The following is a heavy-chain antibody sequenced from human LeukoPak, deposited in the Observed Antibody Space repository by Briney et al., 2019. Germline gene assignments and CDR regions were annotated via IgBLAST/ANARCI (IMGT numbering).Heavy chain of an antibody. J-gene: IGHJ6*03. V-gene: IGHV4-59*01. CDR2: IYYSGRT. D-gene: IGHD1-20*01. Sequence: SETLSPXCTVSGGSISSYYWSWIRQPPGKGLEWNGYIYYSGRTNYNPSLKSRVTISVDTSKNQFSLKLSSVTAADTAVYYCARAITGTTLIYYYYYMDVWGKGTTVTVSS. CDR3: ARAITGTTLIYYYYYMDV. CDR1: GGSISSYY.